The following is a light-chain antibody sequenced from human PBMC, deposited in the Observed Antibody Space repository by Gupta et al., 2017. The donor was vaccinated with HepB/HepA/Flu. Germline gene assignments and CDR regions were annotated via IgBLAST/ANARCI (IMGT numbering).Light chain of an antibody. CDR3: ATWDASLNGVV. Sequence: QSVLTQPPSASGTPGQRVTISCSGSSSNIGSNTVTWYQQLPGTAPKLLIYSNEKRPSGVPDRFSGSESGTSASLAISGLQSEDEADYYCATWDASLNGVVFGGGTKLTVL. CDR2: SNE. J-gene: IGLJ2*01. CDR1: SSNIGSNT. V-gene: IGLV1-44*01.